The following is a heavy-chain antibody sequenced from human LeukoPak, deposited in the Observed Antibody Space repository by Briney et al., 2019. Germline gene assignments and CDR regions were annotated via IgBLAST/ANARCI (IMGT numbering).Heavy chain of an antibody. CDR1: GYTFTGYY. CDR3: AEDSYGDYGGY. Sequence: ASVKVSCKASGYTFTGYYMHWVRQAPGQGLEWMGRINPNSGGTNYAQKFQGRVTMTRDTSISTAYMALSRLRSDDTAVYYCAEDSYGDYGGYWGQGTLVTVSS. J-gene: IGHJ4*02. D-gene: IGHD4-17*01. V-gene: IGHV1-2*06. CDR2: INPNSGGT.